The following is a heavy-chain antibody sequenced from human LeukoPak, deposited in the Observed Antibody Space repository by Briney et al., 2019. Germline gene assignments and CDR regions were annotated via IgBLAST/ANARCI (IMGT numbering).Heavy chain of an antibody. V-gene: IGHV4-61*02. Sequence: PSQTLSLTCTVSGGSISSGSYYWSWIRQPAGKGLEWIGRIYTSGSTNYNPSLKSRVTISVDTSKNQFSLKLSSVTAADTAVYYCAREGGCSSTSCYAIDYWGQGTLVTVSS. D-gene: IGHD2-2*01. CDR3: AREGGCSSTSCYAIDY. J-gene: IGHJ4*02. CDR2: IYTSGST. CDR1: GGSISSGSYY.